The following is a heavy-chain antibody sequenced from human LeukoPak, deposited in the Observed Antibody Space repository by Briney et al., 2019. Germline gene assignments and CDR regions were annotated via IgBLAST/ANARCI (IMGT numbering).Heavy chain of an antibody. V-gene: IGHV1-24*01. CDR1: GYTLTELS. D-gene: IGHD3-22*01. J-gene: IGHJ4*02. CDR2: FDPEDGET. Sequence: ASVKVSCKVSGYTLTELSMHWVRQAPGKGLEWMGGFDPEDGETTYAQKFQGRVTMTEDTSTDTAYMELSSLRSEDTAVYYCATDRPRYYDSSGYYLPFDYWGQGTLVTVSS. CDR3: ATDRPRYYDSSGYYLPFDY.